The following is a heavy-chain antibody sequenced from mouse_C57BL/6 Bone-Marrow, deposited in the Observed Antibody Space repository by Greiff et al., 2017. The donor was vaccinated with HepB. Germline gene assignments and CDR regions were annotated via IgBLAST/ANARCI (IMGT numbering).Heavy chain of an antibody. V-gene: IGHV2-6*01. CDR3: ASFGHWGRGAY. Sequence: QVQLQQSGPGLVAPSQSLSITCTVSGFSLTSYGVDWVRQSPGKGLEWLGVIWGVGSTNYNSALKSRLSISKDNSKSQVFLKMNSLQTDDTAMYYCASFGHWGRGAYWGQGTLVTVSA. D-gene: IGHD4-1*01. CDR1: GFSLTSYG. CDR2: IWGVGST. J-gene: IGHJ3*01.